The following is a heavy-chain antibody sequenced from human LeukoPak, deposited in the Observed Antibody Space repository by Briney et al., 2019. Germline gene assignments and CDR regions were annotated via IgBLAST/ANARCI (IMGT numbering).Heavy chain of an antibody. CDR3: ARGRSGAVAVRGYFDY. Sequence: SETLSLTCAVYGGSFSGYYWSWIRQPPGKGLEWIGEINHSGGTNYNPSLKSRVTISVDTSKNQFSLKLSSVTAADTAVYYCARGRSGAVAVRGYFDYWGQGTLVTVSS. D-gene: IGHD6-19*01. CDR2: INHSGGT. J-gene: IGHJ4*02. CDR1: GGSFSGYY. V-gene: IGHV4-34*01.